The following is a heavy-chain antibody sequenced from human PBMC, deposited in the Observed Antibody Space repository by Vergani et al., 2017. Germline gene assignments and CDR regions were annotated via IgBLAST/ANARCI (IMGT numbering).Heavy chain of an antibody. V-gene: IGHV3-53*04. CDR2: IYSGGST. D-gene: IGHD3-16*01. CDR3: ATARARSYGPEPTFDY. J-gene: IGHJ4*02. Sequence: EVQLVESGGGLVQPGGSLRLSCAASGFTVSSNYMSWFRQAPGKGLEWVSVIYSGGSTYYADSVKGRFTISRHNSKNTLYLQMNSLRAEDTAVYYCATARARSYGPEPTFDYWGQGTLVTVSS. CDR1: GFTVSSNY.